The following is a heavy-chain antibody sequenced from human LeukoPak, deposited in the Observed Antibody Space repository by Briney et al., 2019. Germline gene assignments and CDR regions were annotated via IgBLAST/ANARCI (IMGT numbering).Heavy chain of an antibody. D-gene: IGHD3-10*01. CDR1: GFMFNDYY. J-gene: IGHJ5*02. Sequence: GGSLRLSCAASGFMFNDYYMSWIRQAPGKGLEWVSYISSSGSTIYYADSVKGRFTISRDNAKNSLYLQMNSLRAEDTAVYYCARLGDYYGSGSYHGWFDPWGQGTLVTVSS. V-gene: IGHV3-11*04. CDR3: ARLGDYYGSGSYHGWFDP. CDR2: ISSSGSTI.